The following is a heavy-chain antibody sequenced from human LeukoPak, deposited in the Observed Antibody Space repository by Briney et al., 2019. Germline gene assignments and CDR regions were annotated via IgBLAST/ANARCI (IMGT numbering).Heavy chain of an antibody. D-gene: IGHD6-6*01. V-gene: IGHV3-23*01. J-gene: IGHJ4*02. Sequence: GGSLRLSCAASGFTFSSYAMSWVRQAPGKGLEWVSAISGSGGSTCYADSVKGRFTISRDNSKNTLYLQMNSLRAEDTAVYYCAKATQRYSSSSEFDYWGQGTLVTVSS. CDR2: ISGSGGST. CDR3: AKATQRYSSSSEFDY. CDR1: GFTFSSYA.